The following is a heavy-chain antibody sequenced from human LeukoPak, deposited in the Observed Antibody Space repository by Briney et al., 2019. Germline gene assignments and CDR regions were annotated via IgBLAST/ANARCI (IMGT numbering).Heavy chain of an antibody. J-gene: IGHJ4*02. D-gene: IGHD1-26*01. Sequence: SVKVSCKASGGTFSSYAISWVRQAPGQGLEWMGGIVPIFGTANYAQKFQGRVTIIADESTSTAYMELSSLRSEDTAVYYCARGVVGATTGAYSFDYWGRGTLVTVSS. CDR2: IVPIFGTA. CDR1: GGTFSSYA. CDR3: ARGVVGATTGAYSFDY. V-gene: IGHV1-69*13.